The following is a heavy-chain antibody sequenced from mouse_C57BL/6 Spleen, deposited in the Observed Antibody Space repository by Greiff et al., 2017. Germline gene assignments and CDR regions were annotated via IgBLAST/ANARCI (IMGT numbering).Heavy chain of an antibody. J-gene: IGHJ4*01. V-gene: IGHV5-9*01. CDR2: ISGGGGNT. Sequence: EVKVVESGGGLVKPGGSLKLSCAASGFTFSSYTMSWVRQTPEKRLEWVATISGGGGNTYYPDSVKGRCTMSRDNDTNTMYLQMSSLRSEDTALYYCARKSSDSYSRYAIDYWGQGTSVTVST. CDR1: GFTFSSYT. CDR3: ARKSSDSYSRYAIDY. D-gene: IGHD2-12*01.